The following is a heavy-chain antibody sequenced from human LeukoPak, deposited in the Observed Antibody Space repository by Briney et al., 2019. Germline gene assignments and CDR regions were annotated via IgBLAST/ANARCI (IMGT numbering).Heavy chain of an antibody. D-gene: IGHD1-26*01. CDR3: AKDLGGPWNGMDV. Sequence: PGGSLRLSCAASGFTFSSYGMHWVRQAPGKGLEWVAVISYDGSNKYYADSVKGRFTISRDNSKNTLYLQMNSLRAEDTAVYYCAKDLGGPWNGMDVWGQGTTVIVSS. V-gene: IGHV3-30*18. CDR2: ISYDGSNK. CDR1: GFTFSSYG. J-gene: IGHJ6*02.